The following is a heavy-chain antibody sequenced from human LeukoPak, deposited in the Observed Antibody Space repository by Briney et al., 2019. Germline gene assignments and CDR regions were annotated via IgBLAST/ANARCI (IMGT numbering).Heavy chain of an antibody. J-gene: IGHJ4*02. Sequence: GESLKIFCWGSGYSFTSYWNGWGPQMPGKGLEWMGIIYPGDSDTRYSPSFEGQVTISADKSISTAYLQWSSLKASDTAMYYWARRLISGITMVRGVPEYYFEYWGQGTLVTVSS. CDR3: ARRLISGITMVRGVPEYYFEY. D-gene: IGHD3-10*01. CDR2: IYPGDSDT. CDR1: GYSFTSYW. V-gene: IGHV5-51*01.